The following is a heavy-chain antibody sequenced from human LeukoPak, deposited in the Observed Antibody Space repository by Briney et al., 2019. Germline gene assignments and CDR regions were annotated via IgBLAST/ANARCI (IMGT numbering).Heavy chain of an antibody. CDR3: ARPGTWFGGKAVVAFDI. CDR2: ISYDGSNK. V-gene: IGHV3-30*19. Sequence: GGSLRLSCAASGFTFSGYGMHWVRQTPVKGLEWVAVISYDGSNKYYADSVKGRFTISRDNSKNTLYLQMNSLRAEDTAVYYCARPGTWFGGKAVVAFDIWGQGTMVTVSS. D-gene: IGHD3-10*01. CDR1: GFTFSGYG. J-gene: IGHJ3*02.